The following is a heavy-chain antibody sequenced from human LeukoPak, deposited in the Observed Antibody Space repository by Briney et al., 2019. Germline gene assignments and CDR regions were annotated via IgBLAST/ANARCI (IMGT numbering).Heavy chain of an antibody. CDR3: ARVGDEAFDI. D-gene: IGHD3-16*01. CDR1: GGSISSYY. V-gene: IGHV4-59*01. CDR2: IYYSGST. J-gene: IGHJ3*02. Sequence: SETLSLTCTVSGGSISSYYWSWIRQPPGKGLEWIGYIYYSGSTNYNPSLKSRVIISVDTSKNQFSLKLSSVTAADTAVYYCARVGDEAFDIWGQGTMVTVSS.